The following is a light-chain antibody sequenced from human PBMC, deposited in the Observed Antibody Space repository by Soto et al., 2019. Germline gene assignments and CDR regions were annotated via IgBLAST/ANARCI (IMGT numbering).Light chain of an antibody. CDR1: QSIGSN. CDR2: GAS. Sequence: EIVLTQSPGTLSLSPGERATLSCRASQSIGSNLAWYQQKPGQGPRLLIYGASTRATGIPAWFSGSGSGTEFTLTISSLQSEDFAVYYCQQYNNWPRTFGQGTKLDIK. V-gene: IGKV3-15*01. CDR3: QQYNNWPRT. J-gene: IGKJ2*01.